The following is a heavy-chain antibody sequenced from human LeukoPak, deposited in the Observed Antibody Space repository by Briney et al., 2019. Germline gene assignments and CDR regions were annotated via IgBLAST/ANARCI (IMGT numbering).Heavy chain of an antibody. CDR2: IYYSEST. Sequence: SETLSLTRTVSGGSISTYYWSWMRQPPGRGLEWIGYIYYSESTNHNPSLQSRVTISVDTSKNQFSLKLNSVTAADTAVYYCARGGVPGGFYGSFDYWGQGTLVSVSS. D-gene: IGHD3-3*01. CDR3: ARGGVPGGFYGSFDY. CDR1: GGSISTYY. V-gene: IGHV4-59*01. J-gene: IGHJ4*02.